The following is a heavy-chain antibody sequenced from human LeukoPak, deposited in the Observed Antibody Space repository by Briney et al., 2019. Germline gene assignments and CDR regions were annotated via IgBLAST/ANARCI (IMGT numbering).Heavy chain of an antibody. V-gene: IGHV1-18*04. D-gene: IGHD2-21*02. Sequence: ASVKASCKASGYTFTSYGISWVRQAPGQGLEWMGWISAHNGDTNYGQKLQGRVTMTTDTSTSTAYMELRSLRSDDTAVYYCARDVVTTWGNWFDPWGQGTVVTVSS. J-gene: IGHJ5*02. CDR3: ARDVVTTWGNWFDP. CDR2: ISAHNGDT. CDR1: GYTFTSYG.